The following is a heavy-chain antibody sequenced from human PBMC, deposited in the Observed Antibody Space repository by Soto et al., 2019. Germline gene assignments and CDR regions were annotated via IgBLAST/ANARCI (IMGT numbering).Heavy chain of an antibody. D-gene: IGHD3-22*01. CDR2: INQAGNEK. Sequence: GGSLRLSCAVSGFTFRSYWMGWVRQAPGKGLEWVANINQAGNEKYYVDSVKGRFTISRDNSKNTLYLQMNSLRAEDTAVYYCAKNPGYYYDSTGYHFGYWGQGTLVTVSS. V-gene: IGHV3-7*03. CDR3: AKNPGYYYDSTGYHFGY. CDR1: GFTFRSYW. J-gene: IGHJ4*02.